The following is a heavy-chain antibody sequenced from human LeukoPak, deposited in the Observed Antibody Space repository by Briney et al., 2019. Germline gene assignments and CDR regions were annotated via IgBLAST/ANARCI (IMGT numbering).Heavy chain of an antibody. D-gene: IGHD5-24*01. J-gene: IGHJ4*02. CDR3: ARALLVRNGYNYSPNYFDY. Sequence: SGGSLRLSCAASGFTFSAYAMHWVRQAPGKGLEWVGVIWYDGSNKEYADSVKGRFTIFRDNSKNTLYLQMNSLRAEDTAVYYCARALLVRNGYNYSPNYFDYWGQGTLVTVSS. CDR1: GFTFSAYA. V-gene: IGHV3-33*01. CDR2: IWYDGSNK.